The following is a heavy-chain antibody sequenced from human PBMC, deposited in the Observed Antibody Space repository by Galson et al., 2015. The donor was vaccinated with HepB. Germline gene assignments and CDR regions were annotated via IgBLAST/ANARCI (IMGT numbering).Heavy chain of an antibody. CDR1: GGSISSSSYY. CDR3: ARGQGYCGGDSPLFDYFDY. Sequence: ETLSLTCTVSGGSISSSSYYWGWIRQPPGKGLEWIGSIYYSGSTYYNPSLKSRVTISVDTSKNQFSLKLSSVTAADTAVYYCARGQGYCGGDSPLFDYFDYWGQGTLVTVSS. CDR2: IYYSGST. D-gene: IGHD2-21*02. V-gene: IGHV4-39*07. J-gene: IGHJ4*02.